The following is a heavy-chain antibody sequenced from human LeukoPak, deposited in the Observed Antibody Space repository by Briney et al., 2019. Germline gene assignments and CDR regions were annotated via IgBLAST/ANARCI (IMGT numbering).Heavy chain of an antibody. CDR1: GFTVSNNY. D-gene: IGHD5-18*01. CDR2: VYTGGST. J-gene: IGHJ4*02. V-gene: IGHV3-66*01. CDR3: AREKQLWGGFDH. Sequence: GGSLRLSCAASGFTVSNNYMSWVRQAPGKGLEWVSVVYTGGSTYYTDSVKGRFTISRDISKNTLYLQMNSLRAEDTAVYYCAREKQLWGGFDHWGQGIFVTVSS.